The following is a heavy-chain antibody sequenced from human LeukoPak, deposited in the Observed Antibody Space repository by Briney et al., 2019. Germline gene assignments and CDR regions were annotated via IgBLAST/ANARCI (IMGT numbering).Heavy chain of an antibody. J-gene: IGHJ4*02. V-gene: IGHV1-2*02. Sequence: ASVKVSFKASGHTFTGYYVYWVRQAPGQGLEWMGWMNPNVGGANFPQKFQGGVTVTSDPAISAAYMELRRLRSDDTAVYYCARGVFGESLESWGQGTLVTVSS. CDR1: GHTFTGYY. CDR2: MNPNVGGA. CDR3: ARGVFGESLES. D-gene: IGHD3-10*02.